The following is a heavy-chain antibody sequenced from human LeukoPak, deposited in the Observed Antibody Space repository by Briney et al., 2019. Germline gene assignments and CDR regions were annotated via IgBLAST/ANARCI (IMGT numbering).Heavy chain of an antibody. V-gene: IGHV5-51*01. Sequence: GESLKISCKGSGYSFTSYWIGWVRQMPGKGLEWMGIIYPGDSDTRYSPSFQGKVTISDEKPISTAYLQWSSLKASDTAMYYCARREGSAFDIWGQGTMVTVSS. CDR1: GYSFTSYW. CDR2: IYPGDSDT. CDR3: ARREGSAFDI. J-gene: IGHJ3*02.